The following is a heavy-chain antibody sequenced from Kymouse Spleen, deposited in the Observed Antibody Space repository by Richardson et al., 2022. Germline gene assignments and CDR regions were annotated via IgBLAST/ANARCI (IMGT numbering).Heavy chain of an antibody. V-gene: IGHV4-39*01. J-gene: IGHJ6*02. D-gene: IGHD3-10*01. CDR2: IYYSGST. CDR3: ASSSGITMVRGVIPYDYYYYGMDV. CDR1: GGSISSSSYY. Sequence: QLQLQESGPGLVKPSETLSLTCTVSGGSISSSSYYWGWIRQPPGKGLEWIGSIYYSGSTYYNPSLKSRVTISVDTSKNQFSLKLSSVTAADTAVYYCASSSGITMVRGVIPYDYYYYGMDVWGQGTTVTVSS.